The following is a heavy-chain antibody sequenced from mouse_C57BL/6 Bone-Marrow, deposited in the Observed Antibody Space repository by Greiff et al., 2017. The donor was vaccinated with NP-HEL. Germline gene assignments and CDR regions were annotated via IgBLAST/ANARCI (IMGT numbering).Heavy chain of an antibody. Sequence: VQLKESVAELVRPGASVKLPCTASGFNIKNTYMHWVKQRPEQGLEWIGRIDPANGNTKYAPKFQGKATITADTSSNTAYLQLSSLTSEDTANYYCARWGLTTRWYFDVWGTGTTVTVSS. CDR3: ARWGLTTRWYFDV. CDR1: GFNIKNTY. D-gene: IGHD2-1*01. J-gene: IGHJ1*03. V-gene: IGHV14-3*01. CDR2: IDPANGNT.